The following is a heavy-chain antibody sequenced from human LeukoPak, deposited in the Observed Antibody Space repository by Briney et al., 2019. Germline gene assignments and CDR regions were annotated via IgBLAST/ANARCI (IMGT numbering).Heavy chain of an antibody. CDR1: GFTFSSYA. CDR3: ARDALQLTGNYVTRWWFDP. D-gene: IGHD3-9*01. CDR2: ISSSSSTI. V-gene: IGHV3-48*01. J-gene: IGHJ5*02. Sequence: GGSLRLSCAASGFTFSSYAMHWVRQAPGKGLEWVSYISSSSSTIYYADSVRGRFTISRDNAKNSLYLQMNSLSAEDTAFYYCARDALQLTGNYVTRWWFDPWGQGTLVTVSS.